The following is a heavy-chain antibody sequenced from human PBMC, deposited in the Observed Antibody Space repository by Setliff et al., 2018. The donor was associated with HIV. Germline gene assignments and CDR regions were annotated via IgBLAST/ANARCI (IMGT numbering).Heavy chain of an antibody. D-gene: IGHD3-10*01. V-gene: IGHV4-38-2*02. CDR3: ARDPYGITTRDWYFDL. J-gene: IGHJ2*01. CDR1: GYSISSGYY. Sequence: SETLSLTCTVSGYSISSGYYWGWIRQPPGKGLEWIGSIYHSGSTYYNPSLKSRVTISVGTSKNQFSLKLSSVTAADTAVYYCARDPYGITTRDWYFDLWGRGTLVTVSS. CDR2: IYHSGST.